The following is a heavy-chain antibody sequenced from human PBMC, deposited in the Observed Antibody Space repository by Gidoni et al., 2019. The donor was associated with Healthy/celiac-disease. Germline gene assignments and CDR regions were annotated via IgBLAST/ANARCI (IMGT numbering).Heavy chain of an antibody. Sequence: QVQLVQSGAEVKKPGSSVKVSCKASGGTFSSYALRWVRQAPGQGLEWMGGIIPIFGTANYAQKFQGRVTITADESTSTAYMELSSLRSEDTAVYYCARGIGDDILTGYPDYYYYGMDVWGQGTTVTVSS. CDR1: GGTFSSYA. J-gene: IGHJ6*02. CDR2: IIPIFGTA. D-gene: IGHD3-9*01. V-gene: IGHV1-69*01. CDR3: ARGIGDDILTGYPDYYYYGMDV.